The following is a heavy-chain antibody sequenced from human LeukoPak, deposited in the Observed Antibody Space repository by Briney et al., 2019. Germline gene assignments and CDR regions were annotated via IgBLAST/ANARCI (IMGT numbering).Heavy chain of an antibody. CDR3: VTFDH. V-gene: IGHV3-30*02. Sequence: GGFLRLSCTVSGFTLSDSDIDWVRQAPGKGLEWVAKIRTDGTTKHFADSVKGRFTISGDNYRNIVYLQMSSLRAEDTAIYYCVTFDHWGQGTLVTVSS. J-gene: IGHJ4*02. CDR1: GFTLSDSD. CDR2: IRTDGTTK.